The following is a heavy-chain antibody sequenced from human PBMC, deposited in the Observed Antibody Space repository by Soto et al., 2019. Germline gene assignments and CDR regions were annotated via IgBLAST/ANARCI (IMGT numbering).Heavy chain of an antibody. V-gene: IGHV3-23*01. CDR1: GFTFSSYS. CDR2: ISGSGDSA. J-gene: IGHJ6*02. CDR3: AKKMGAGYYTMDV. D-gene: IGHD3-22*01. Sequence: GGSLRLSCAVSGFTFSSYSMRWVRQAPGKGLEWVSGISGSGDSADYADSVKGRFTISRDNSKNRLFLQMNSLRVEDTAIYYCAKKMGAGYYTMDVWGQGTKVSASS.